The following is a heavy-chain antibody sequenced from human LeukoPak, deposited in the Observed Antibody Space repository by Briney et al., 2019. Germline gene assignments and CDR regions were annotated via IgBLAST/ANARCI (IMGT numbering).Heavy chain of an antibody. CDR1: GFTFSTSW. Sequence: PGGSLRLSCAASGFTFSTSWMSWVRQAPGKGLEWVANIKQDGSEKYYVDAVKGRFTISRDNAKNSLYLQMNSLRVEDTAVYYCARGGYCSGTSCSSPGDLQHWGQGTLVTVSS. V-gene: IGHV3-7*04. CDR3: ARGGYCSGTSCSSPGDLQH. D-gene: IGHD2-2*01. CDR2: IKQDGSEK. J-gene: IGHJ1*01.